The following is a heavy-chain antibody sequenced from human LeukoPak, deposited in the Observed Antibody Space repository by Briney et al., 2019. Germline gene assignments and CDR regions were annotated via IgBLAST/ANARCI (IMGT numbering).Heavy chain of an antibody. V-gene: IGHV3-74*01. J-gene: IGHJ4*02. CDR3: TREWVGHCNGNTCYSGFDF. CDR1: GFTFSSYW. CDR2: ISTDGSST. Sequence: PGGSLRLSCATSGFTFSSYWMHWVRQAPGKGLVWVSRISTDGSSTNYADPVKGRFTISRDNAKNTLYLQMNSLRAEDTAVYYCTREWVGHCNGNTCYSGFDFWGQGTLVTVSS. D-gene: IGHD2-15*01.